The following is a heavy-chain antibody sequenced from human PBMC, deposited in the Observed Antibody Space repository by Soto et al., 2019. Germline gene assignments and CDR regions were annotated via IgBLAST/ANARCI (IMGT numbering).Heavy chain of an antibody. J-gene: IGHJ4*02. D-gene: IGHD3-3*01. V-gene: IGHV6-1*01. Sequence: QVQLQQSGPGLMKPSQTLSLTCAISGDSVSSTTGAWNCISQLPSRGLECLGRTFYRSKWNNDYAESVKSRITINPDTTKNQFTLQLASVTPDDAAFYYCARAGTTIFGLVSHFDYWGQGTLVTVSS. CDR2: TFYRSKWNN. CDR1: GDSVSSTTGA. CDR3: ARAGTTIFGLVSHFDY.